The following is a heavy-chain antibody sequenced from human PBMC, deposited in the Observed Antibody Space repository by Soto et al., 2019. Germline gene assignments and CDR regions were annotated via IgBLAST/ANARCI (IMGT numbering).Heavy chain of an antibody. CDR3: ARAYYYDSSGYSEFDY. D-gene: IGHD3-22*01. V-gene: IGHV1-69*13. Sequence: GASVKVSCKASGGTFSSYAISWVRQAPGQGLEWMGGIIPIFGTANYGQKFQGRVTITADESTSTAYMELSSLRSEDTAVYYCARAYYYDSSGYSEFDYWGQGTLVTVSS. CDR1: GGTFSSYA. CDR2: IIPIFGTA. J-gene: IGHJ4*02.